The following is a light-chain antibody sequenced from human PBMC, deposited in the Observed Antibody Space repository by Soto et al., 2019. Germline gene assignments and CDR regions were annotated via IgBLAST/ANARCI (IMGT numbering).Light chain of an antibody. Sequence: EIVLTQSPGTLSLSPGERATLSCRASQSVSRNSLAWYQRKPGQAPRLLIYGASSRATGIPDRFSGSGSGTDFTLTISRLEPEDFAVYSCQKYGSTPLTFGGGTKVDIK. J-gene: IGKJ4*01. CDR2: GAS. CDR3: QKYGSTPLT. CDR1: QSVSRNS. V-gene: IGKV3-20*01.